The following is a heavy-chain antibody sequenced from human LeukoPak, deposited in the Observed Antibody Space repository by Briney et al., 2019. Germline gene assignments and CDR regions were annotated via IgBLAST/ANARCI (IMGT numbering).Heavy chain of an antibody. CDR1: GGSFSGYY. V-gene: IGHV4-34*01. Sequence: PSETLSLTCAVYGGSFSGYYWSWIRQPPGKGLEWMGEINHSGSTNYNPSLKSRVTISVDTSKSQFSLKLSSVTAADTAVYYCARGRVLLWFGNKAYYFDYWGQGTLVTVSS. J-gene: IGHJ4*02. CDR2: INHSGST. D-gene: IGHD3-10*01. CDR3: ARGRVLLWFGNKAYYFDY.